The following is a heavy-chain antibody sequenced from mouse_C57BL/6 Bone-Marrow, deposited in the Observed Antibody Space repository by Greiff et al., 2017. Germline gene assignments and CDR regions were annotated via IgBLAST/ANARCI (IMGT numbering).Heavy chain of an antibody. J-gene: IGHJ3*01. Sequence: EVQGVESGGGLVKPGGSLKLSCAASGFTFSSYAMSWVRQTPEKRLEWVATISDGGSYTYYPDNVKGRFPISRDNAKNNLYLQMSHLKSEDTAMNYYAMYYYGSMCAYWGQGTLVTVSA. CDR3: AMYYYGSMCAY. CDR1: GFTFSSYA. V-gene: IGHV5-4*01. D-gene: IGHD1-1*01. CDR2: ISDGGSYT.